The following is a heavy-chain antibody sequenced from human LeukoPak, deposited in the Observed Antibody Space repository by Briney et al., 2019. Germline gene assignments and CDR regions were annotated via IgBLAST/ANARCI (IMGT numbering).Heavy chain of an antibody. CDR3: ARVGGDFHH. Sequence: SETLCLTCTVSGASVSSSGFYLNWYRQHAGEGLEWIGHIDSSGKTSYNPSLGSRLTISTDSSNNQFSLNLRSVTAADTAVYYCARVGGDFHHWGQGTLVTVSS. V-gene: IGHV4-31*03. CDR1: GASVSSSGFY. CDR2: IDSSGKT. D-gene: IGHD2-21*01. J-gene: IGHJ4*02.